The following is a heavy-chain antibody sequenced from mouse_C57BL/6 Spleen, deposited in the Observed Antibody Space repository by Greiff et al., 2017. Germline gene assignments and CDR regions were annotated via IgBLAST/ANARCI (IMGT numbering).Heavy chain of an antibody. Sequence: QVQLQQSGAELVRPGTSVKVSCKASGYAFTNYLIEWVKQRPGQGLEWIGVINPGSGGTNYNEKFKGKATLTADKSSSTAYMQLSSLTSEDSAVYFCARGGYGSSVFWFAYWGQGTLVTVSA. J-gene: IGHJ3*01. CDR1: GYAFTNYL. CDR2: INPGSGGT. V-gene: IGHV1-54*01. D-gene: IGHD1-1*01. CDR3: ARGGYGSSVFWFAY.